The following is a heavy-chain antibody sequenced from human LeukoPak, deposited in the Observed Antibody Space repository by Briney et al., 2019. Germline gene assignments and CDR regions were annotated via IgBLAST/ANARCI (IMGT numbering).Heavy chain of an antibody. Sequence: PGGSLRLSCAASGFTSSSYEMNWVRQAPGKGLEWVSYISSSGSTIYYADSVKGRFTISRDNAKNSLYLQMNSLRAEDTAVYYCAGRGHYDFWSGVDHWGQGTLVTVSS. CDR3: AGRGHYDFWSGVDH. D-gene: IGHD3-3*01. CDR2: ISSSGSTI. J-gene: IGHJ4*02. CDR1: GFTSSSYE. V-gene: IGHV3-48*03.